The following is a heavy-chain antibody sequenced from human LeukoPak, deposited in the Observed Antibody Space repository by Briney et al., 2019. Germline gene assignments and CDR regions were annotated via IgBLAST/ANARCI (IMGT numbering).Heavy chain of an antibody. D-gene: IGHD3-22*01. CDR3: AKLNPPYYYDSSGYYYGAY. CDR1: GFTFSSYG. CDR2: IRYDGSNK. V-gene: IGHV3-30*02. Sequence: AGGSLRLSCAASGFTFSSYGMHWVRQAPGKGLEWVAFIRYDGSNKYYADSVKGRFTISRDNSKNTLYLQMNSLRAEDTAVYYCAKLNPPYYYDSSGYYYGAYWGQGTLVTVSS. J-gene: IGHJ4*02.